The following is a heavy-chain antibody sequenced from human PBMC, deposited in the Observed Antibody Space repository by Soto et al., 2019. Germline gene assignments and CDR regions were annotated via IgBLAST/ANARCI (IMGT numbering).Heavy chain of an antibody. J-gene: IGHJ4*02. V-gene: IGHV4-59*01. D-gene: IGHD3-22*01. CDR3: ARAPMVLTRSYFDS. CDR1: DGSISNFY. CDR2: ISSSGNT. Sequence: SETLSLTCTVSDGSISNFYWGWIRQPPGKRLEWIGYISSSGNTNYNPSLKSRVSISVDTSKNQFSLNLTSVTAADTGVYYCARAPMVLTRSYFDSWGQGTPVTVSS.